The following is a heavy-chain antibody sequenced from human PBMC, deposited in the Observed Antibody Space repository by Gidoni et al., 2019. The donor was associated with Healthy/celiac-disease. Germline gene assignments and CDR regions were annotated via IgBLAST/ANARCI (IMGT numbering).Heavy chain of an antibody. CDR1: GGSFSGYY. V-gene: IGHV4-34*01. J-gene: IGHJ6*03. CDR3: ARVEIVVVVAAAEYYYYMDV. D-gene: IGHD2-15*01. Sequence: QVQLQPWGAGLLKPSETLSLTCAVYGGSFSGYYWSWIRQPPGKGLEWIGEINHSGSTNYNPSLKSRVTISVDTSKNQFSLKLSSVTAADTAVYYCARVEIVVVVAAAEYYYYMDVWGKGTTVTVSS. CDR2: INHSGST.